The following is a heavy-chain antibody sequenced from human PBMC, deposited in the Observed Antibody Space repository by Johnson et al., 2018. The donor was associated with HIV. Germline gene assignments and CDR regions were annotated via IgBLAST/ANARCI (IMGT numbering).Heavy chain of an antibody. D-gene: IGHD6-13*01. CDR1: GFTVSSDY. CDR3: ARGGAAAGRDAFDI. V-gene: IGHV3-66*02. Sequence: VQLVESGGGLVQPGGSLRLSCAASGFTVSSDYMSWVRQAPGKGLEWVSIIYNDDNTYYADSVKGRLTISRDNSKNTLYLQMNILRPEDTAVYYCARGGAAAGRDAFDIWGQGTMVTVSS. J-gene: IGHJ3*02. CDR2: IYNDDNT.